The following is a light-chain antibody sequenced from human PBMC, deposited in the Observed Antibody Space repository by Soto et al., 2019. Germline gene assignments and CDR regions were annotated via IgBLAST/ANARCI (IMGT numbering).Light chain of an antibody. J-gene: IGLJ2*01. CDR3: SSSTTSSTLV. V-gene: IGLV2-14*03. Sequence: SALTQPASVSGSPGQSITISCTGTSSDVGAYNYVSWYQQHPGKAPKLIIYEVSNRPSGVSSRFSGSKSGNTASLTISGLQAEDEADYSCSSSTTSSTLVFGGGTKLTVL. CDR2: EVS. CDR1: SSDVGAYNY.